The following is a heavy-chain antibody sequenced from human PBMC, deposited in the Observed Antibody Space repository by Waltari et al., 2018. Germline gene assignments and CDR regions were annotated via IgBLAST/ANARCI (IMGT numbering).Heavy chain of an antibody. V-gene: IGHV3-30-3*01. J-gene: IGHJ4*02. D-gene: IGHD1-26*01. CDR3: ARDQGGQWELAFDY. Sequence: QVQLVESGGCVVQPGRSLRLSCAASGFTFSRYAMPWVRPAPGKGLEWVAVISYDGSNKYYADSVKGRFTISRDNSKNTLYLQMNSLRAEDTAVYYCARDQGGQWELAFDYWGQGTLVTVSS. CDR1: GFTFSRYA. CDR2: ISYDGSNK.